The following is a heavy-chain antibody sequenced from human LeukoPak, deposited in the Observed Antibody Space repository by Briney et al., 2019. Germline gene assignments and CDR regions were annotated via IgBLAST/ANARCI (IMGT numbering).Heavy chain of an antibody. V-gene: IGHV3-23*01. J-gene: IGHJ4*02. CDR1: GFIFNNYG. D-gene: IGHD6-19*01. CDR3: ARDEAVAGVFDY. CDR2: ISNDGGGT. Sequence: GGSLRLSCAASGFIFNNYGLIWVRQAPGKGLEWVSAISNDGGGTNYADFVKGRFTISRDNAKNSLYLQMNSLRAEGTAVYYCARDEAVAGVFDYWGQGTLVTVSS.